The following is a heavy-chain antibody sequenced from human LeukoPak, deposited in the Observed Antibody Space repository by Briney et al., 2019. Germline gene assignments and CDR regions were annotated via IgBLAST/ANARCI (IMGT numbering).Heavy chain of an antibody. V-gene: IGHV3-20*04. CDR1: GFTFDDYG. CDR3: AKSLRFLEWLSPLDY. J-gene: IGHJ4*02. D-gene: IGHD3-3*01. CDR2: INWNGGST. Sequence: GGSLRLSCAASGFTFDDYGMSWVRQAPGKGLEWVSGINWNGGSTGYADSVKGRFTISRDNAKNSLYLQMNGLRAEDTALYFCAKSLRFLEWLSPLDYWGPGTLVTVSS.